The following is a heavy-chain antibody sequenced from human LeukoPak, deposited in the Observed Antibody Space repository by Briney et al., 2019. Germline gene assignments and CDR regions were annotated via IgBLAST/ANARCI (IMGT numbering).Heavy chain of an antibody. CDR1: GFTFTSYA. CDR3: ARGGYYIPIDY. CDR2: IIPIFGTA. D-gene: IGHD3-3*01. V-gene: IGHV1-69*13. J-gene: IGHJ4*02. Sequence: ASVKVSCRASGFTFTSYAISWVRQAPGQGLEWMGGIIPIFGTANYAQKFQGRVTITADESTSTAYMELSSLRSEDTAVYYCARGGYYIPIDYWGQGTLVTVSS.